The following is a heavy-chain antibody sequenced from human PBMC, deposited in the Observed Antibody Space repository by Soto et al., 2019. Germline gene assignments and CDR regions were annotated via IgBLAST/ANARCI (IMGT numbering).Heavy chain of an antibody. CDR3: AQILPDSGLGRERANYFDP. Sequence: QITLKESGPTLGRPTQTLTLTCTFSGFSLSTTGVGVGWILQPPGKALEWLALIYLDDDKRYSPSLKSRLTIPTDTTKNEVILEVPNWDPVATATYSCAQILPDSGLGRERANYFDPWGQRTLVTVSS. D-gene: IGHD3-16*01. CDR2: IYLDDDK. J-gene: IGHJ5*02. CDR1: GFSLSTTGVG. V-gene: IGHV2-5*02.